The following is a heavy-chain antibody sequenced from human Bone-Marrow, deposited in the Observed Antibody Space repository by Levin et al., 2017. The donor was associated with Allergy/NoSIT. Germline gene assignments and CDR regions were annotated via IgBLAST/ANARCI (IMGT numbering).Heavy chain of an antibody. CDR1: GFTFDDYG. V-gene: IGHV3-20*04. D-gene: IGHD1-26*01. Sequence: GESLKISCAASGFTFDDYGMSWVRQPPGKGLEWVSGISWNGGSTGYADSVTGRFTVSRDNAKSSLYLQMSSLRAEDTALYYCARRQGRNSGSFESWGQGTLVTVSS. CDR2: ISWNGGST. CDR3: ARRQGRNSGSFES. J-gene: IGHJ4*02.